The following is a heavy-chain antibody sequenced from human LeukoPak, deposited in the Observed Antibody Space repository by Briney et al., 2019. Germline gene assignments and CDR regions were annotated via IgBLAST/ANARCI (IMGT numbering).Heavy chain of an antibody. CDR3: ARGRDSGSFIIDY. CDR1: GFIFSNYG. V-gene: IGHV3-64*04. J-gene: IGHJ4*02. Sequence: GGSLRLSCSASGFIFSNYGMYWVRQAPGKGLEFVSAISSDGDNTFYADSVKGRFTLSRDNSKNTVSLQMNSLGTEDTAVYYCARGRDSGSFIIDYWGQGTLVTVSS. CDR2: ISSDGDNT. D-gene: IGHD3-10*01.